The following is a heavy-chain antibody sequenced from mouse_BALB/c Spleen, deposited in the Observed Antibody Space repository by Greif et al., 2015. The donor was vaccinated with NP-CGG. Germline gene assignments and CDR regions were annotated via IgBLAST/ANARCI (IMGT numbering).Heavy chain of an antibody. CDR1: GFTFSSYA. Sequence: EVQRVESGGGLVKPGGSLKLSCAASGFTFSSYAMSWVRQTPEKRLEWVASISSGGSTYYPDSVKGRFTISRDNARNILYLQMSSLRSEDTAMYYCATSMITTLDYWGQGTTLTVSS. J-gene: IGHJ2*01. CDR3: ATSMITTLDY. CDR2: ISSGGST. D-gene: IGHD2-4*01. V-gene: IGHV5-6-5*01.